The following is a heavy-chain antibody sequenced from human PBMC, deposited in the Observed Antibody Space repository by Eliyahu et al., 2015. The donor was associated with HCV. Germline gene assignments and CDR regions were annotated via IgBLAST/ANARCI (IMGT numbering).Heavy chain of an antibody. V-gene: IGHV3-23*01. J-gene: IGHJ6*02. Sequence: EVQLLESGGGLVQPGGSLRLSCXASGFPFSSYAXXWVRRAPGKGLXWVSXISGRGGSTYYADSVKGRFTISRDNSKNTLYLQMNSLRAEDTAVYYCAKDRTPTIFGVVPTESVGGGMDVWGQGTTVTVSS. CDR2: ISGRGGST. CDR3: AKDRTPTIFGVVPTESVGGGMDV. CDR1: GFPFSSYA. D-gene: IGHD3-3*01.